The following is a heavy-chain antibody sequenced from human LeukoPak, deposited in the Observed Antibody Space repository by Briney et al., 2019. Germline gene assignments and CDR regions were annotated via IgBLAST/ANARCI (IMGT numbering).Heavy chain of an antibody. CDR3: AKDHSYYYGSGKWADYFDY. J-gene: IGHJ4*02. CDR2: IKPDGSDK. CDR1: GFTVSSNY. D-gene: IGHD3-10*01. V-gene: IGHV3-7*03. Sequence: GGSLRLSCAASGFTVSSNYMSWVRQAPGKGLEWVANIKPDGSDKYYVDSVKGRFTISRDNAKNSLYLQMNSLRAEDTALYYCAKDHSYYYGSGKWADYFDYWGQGTLVTVSS.